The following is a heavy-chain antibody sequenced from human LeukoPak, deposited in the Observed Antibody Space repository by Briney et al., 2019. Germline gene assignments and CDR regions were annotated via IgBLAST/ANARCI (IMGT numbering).Heavy chain of an antibody. CDR2: IYYSGST. Sequence: SETLSLTCTVSGGSISSSSYYWGWIRPPPGKGLEWIGSIYYSGSTYYNPSLKSRVTISVDTSKNQFSLKLSSVTAADTAVYYCARGGYSSSWFFLNWFDPWGQGTLVTVSS. CDR3: ARGGYSSSWFFLNWFDP. V-gene: IGHV4-39*01. J-gene: IGHJ5*02. D-gene: IGHD6-13*01. CDR1: GGSISSSSYY.